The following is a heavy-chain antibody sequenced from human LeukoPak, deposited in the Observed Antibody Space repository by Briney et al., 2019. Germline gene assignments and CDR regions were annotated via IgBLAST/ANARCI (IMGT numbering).Heavy chain of an antibody. D-gene: IGHD1-1*01. Sequence: SQTLSLTCTVSGGSISSGSYYWSWIRQPAGRGLEWIGRIYTSGSTNYSPSLKSRVTISVDTSKNQFSLKLSSVTAADTAVYYCARDLGILWFDPWGQGTLVTVSS. CDR1: GGSISSGSYY. V-gene: IGHV4-61*02. CDR2: IYTSGST. CDR3: ARDLGILWFDP. J-gene: IGHJ5*02.